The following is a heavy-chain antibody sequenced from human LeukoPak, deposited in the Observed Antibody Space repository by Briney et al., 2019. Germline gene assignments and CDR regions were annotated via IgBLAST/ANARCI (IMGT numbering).Heavy chain of an antibody. CDR1: GGSISSGSYY. CDR2: IYHSGST. J-gene: IGHJ4*02. CDR3: ARYADYYDSSGYYSLDY. V-gene: IGHV4-39*07. Sequence: PSETLSLTCTVSGGSISSGSYYWSWIRQPPGKGLEWIGSIYHSGSTYYNPSLKSRVTISVDTSKNQFSLKLSSVTAADTAVYYCARYADYYDSSGYYSLDYWGQGTLVTVSS. D-gene: IGHD3-22*01.